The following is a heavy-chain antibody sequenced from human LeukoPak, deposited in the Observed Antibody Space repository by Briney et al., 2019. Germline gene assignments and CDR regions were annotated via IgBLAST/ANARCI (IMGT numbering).Heavy chain of an antibody. D-gene: IGHD6-13*01. CDR1: GYIFRNYG. V-gene: IGHV1-18*01. CDR2: ISGDSGNT. J-gene: IGHJ4*02. Sequence: ASVKVSCKASGYIFRNYGFSWVRQAPGQGLEWMGWISGDSGNTKYAPKFQGRVTMTTDASTTTAYLELRSLRSDDTAVYYCAREAAAGTFSDYWGQGTLVTVSS. CDR3: AREAAAGTFSDY.